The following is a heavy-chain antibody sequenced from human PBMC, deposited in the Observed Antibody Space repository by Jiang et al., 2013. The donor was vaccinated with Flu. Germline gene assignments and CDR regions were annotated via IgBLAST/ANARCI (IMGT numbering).Heavy chain of an antibody. CDR2: IIPILGIA. D-gene: IGHD5-24*01. Sequence: SGAEVKKPGSSVKVSCKASGGTFSSYTISWVRQAPGQGLEWMGRIIPILGIANYAQKFQGRVTITADKSTSTAYMELSSLRSEDTAVYYCARDSRGVNGYNSYWGQGTLVTVSS. V-gene: IGHV1-69*04. CDR1: GGTFSSYT. J-gene: IGHJ4*02. CDR3: ARDSRGVNGYNSY.